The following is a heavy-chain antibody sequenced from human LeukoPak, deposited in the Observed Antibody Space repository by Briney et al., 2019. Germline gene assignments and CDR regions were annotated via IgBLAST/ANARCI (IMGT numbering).Heavy chain of an antibody. Sequence: GGSLRLSCAVSGFTVSSNYMSWVRQAPGKGLEWVSIIYSGGTTYYADSVRGRFTISRDNSKNILYLQMNSLRAEDTALYYCARVGYTDSWYSSPPFDYWGQGTLVTVSS. CDR1: GFTVSSNY. V-gene: IGHV3-66*01. D-gene: IGHD6-13*01. CDR2: IYSGGTT. J-gene: IGHJ4*02. CDR3: ARVGYTDSWYSSPPFDY.